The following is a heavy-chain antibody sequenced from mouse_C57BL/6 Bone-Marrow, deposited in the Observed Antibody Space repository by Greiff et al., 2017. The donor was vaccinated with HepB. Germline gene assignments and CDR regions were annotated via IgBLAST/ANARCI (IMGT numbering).Heavy chain of an antibody. J-gene: IGHJ4*01. D-gene: IGHD1-1*01. V-gene: IGHV1-53*01. CDR1: GYTFTSYW. CDR2: INPSNGGT. Sequence: QVQLQQSGTELVKPGASVKLSCKASGYTFTSYWMHWVKQRPGQGLEWIGNINPSNGGTNYNEKFKSKATLTVDKSSSTAYMQLSSLTSEDSAVYYCARRGYYGSSYDYAMDYWGQGTSVTVSS. CDR3: ARRGYYGSSYDYAMDY.